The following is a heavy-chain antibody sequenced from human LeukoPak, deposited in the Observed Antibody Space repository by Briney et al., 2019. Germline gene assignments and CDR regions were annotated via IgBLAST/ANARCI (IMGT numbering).Heavy chain of an antibody. V-gene: IGHV4-59*08. CDR2: IYYSGST. D-gene: IGHD4-23*01. CDR1: GGSISSYY. J-gene: IGHJ4*02. Sequence: SETLSLTCTVSGGSISSYYWSWIRQPPGKGLEWIGYIYYSGSTNYNPSLKGRVTISVDTSKNQFSLKLSSVTAADTVVYYCARRNVVTSNFDYWGQGTLVTVSS. CDR3: ARRNVVTSNFDY.